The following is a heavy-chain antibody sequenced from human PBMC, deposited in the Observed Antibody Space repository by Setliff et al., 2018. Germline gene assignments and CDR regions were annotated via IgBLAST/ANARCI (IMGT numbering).Heavy chain of an antibody. V-gene: IGHV1-2*06. J-gene: IGHJ4*02. Sequence: GASVKVSCKASGYTFTGYYMHWVRQAPGQGLEWMGRSNPNSGGTNYAQKFQGRVTMTRDTSISTAYMELSRLRSDDTAVYYCTRGSPYSSSPDYWGQGTLVTVSS. CDR2: SNPNSGGT. D-gene: IGHD6-13*01. CDR3: TRGSPYSSSPDY. CDR1: GYTFTGYY.